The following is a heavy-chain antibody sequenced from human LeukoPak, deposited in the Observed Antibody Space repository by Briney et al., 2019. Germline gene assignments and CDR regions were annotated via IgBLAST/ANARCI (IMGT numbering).Heavy chain of an antibody. J-gene: IGHJ4*02. CDR2: ISNDGSNK. D-gene: IGHD5-18*01. V-gene: IGHV3-30*18. Sequence: GGSLRLSCAASGFTFSSYGMHWVRQAPGKGLEWVSAISNDGSNKYYADSVKGRFTISRDNSKNTLYLQMNSLRAEDTAVYYCAKDLSTQLWFGYFDYWGQGTLVTVSS. CDR1: GFTFSSYG. CDR3: AKDLSTQLWFGYFDY.